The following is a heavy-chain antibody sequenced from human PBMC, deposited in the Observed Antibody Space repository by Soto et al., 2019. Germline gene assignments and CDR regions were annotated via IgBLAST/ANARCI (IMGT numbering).Heavy chain of an antibody. CDR2: IIPIIGII. Sequence: GAPVKVSCKASGGTFSTYTITWVRQAPGQGLEWMGRIIPIIGIINYAQKFQGRVTITADKFMGTAYMELTRLRSDDTAVYYCAGDPDSHYNDSHAYSYPWGQGTLVT. D-gene: IGHD3-22*01. V-gene: IGHV1-69*04. CDR3: AGDPDSHYNDSHAYSYP. CDR1: GGTFSTYT. J-gene: IGHJ5*02.